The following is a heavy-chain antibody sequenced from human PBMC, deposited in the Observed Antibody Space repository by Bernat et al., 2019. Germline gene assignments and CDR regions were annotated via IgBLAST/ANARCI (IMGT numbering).Heavy chain of an antibody. CDR1: GFTFSTNY. CDR3: ASRPPLASSTHRNSWPLDY. Sequence: ELQRVGSEGGLIQLGGSWSLSCAASGFTFSTNYMTWVRQAPGKGLEWVSVIYSGSTFYADSVEGRFTISRDKDMLYLQMNSLRAEDTAVYYCASRPPLASSTHRNSWPLDYWGQGTLVTVSS. D-gene: IGHD6-13*01. CDR2: IYSGST. V-gene: IGHV3-53*01. J-gene: IGHJ4*02.